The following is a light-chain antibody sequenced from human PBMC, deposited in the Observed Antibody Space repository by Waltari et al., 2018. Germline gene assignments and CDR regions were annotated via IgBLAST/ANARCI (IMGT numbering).Light chain of an antibody. CDR1: CCSCSPTYY. Sequence: QPVVTQEPSFSVSHGGTVTITGGLRCCSCSPTYYPSWYQQTPGQAPRPRIYSTNTRSSGVPDRISGSILGNKAALTITGAQADDESDYYCVLYMGGGILFGGGTKLTVL. CDR2: STN. J-gene: IGLJ3*02. V-gene: IGLV8-61*01. CDR3: VLYMGGGIL.